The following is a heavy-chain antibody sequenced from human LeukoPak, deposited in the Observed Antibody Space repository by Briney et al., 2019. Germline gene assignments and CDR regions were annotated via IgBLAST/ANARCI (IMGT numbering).Heavy chain of an antibody. CDR2: INPNSGGT. V-gene: IGHV1-2*02. D-gene: IGHD6-13*01. CDR3: ARSIAAAGTRYYGMDV. Sequence: GASVKVSCKASGYTFTGYYIHWVRQAPGQGLEWMGWINPNSGGTNYAQKFQGRVTMTRDTSISTAYMELSRLRSDDTAVYYCARSIAAAGTRYYGMDVWGQGTTVTVSS. CDR1: GYTFTGYY. J-gene: IGHJ6*02.